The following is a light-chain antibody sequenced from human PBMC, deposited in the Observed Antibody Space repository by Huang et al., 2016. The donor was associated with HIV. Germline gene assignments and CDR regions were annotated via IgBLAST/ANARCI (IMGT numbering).Light chain of an antibody. CDR2: AAT. CDR3: QHYSNWPPGRT. CDR1: QNVSSN. J-gene: IGKJ1*01. Sequence: EIVMTQSPATLSVSPGDRATLSCRTSQNVSSNLGWYQQKPGQAPRLVIYAATTRATGFPARFRGSGSGTEFTLTISGLQSEDFAVYYYQHYSNWPPGRTFGQGTRVEMK. V-gene: IGKV3-15*01.